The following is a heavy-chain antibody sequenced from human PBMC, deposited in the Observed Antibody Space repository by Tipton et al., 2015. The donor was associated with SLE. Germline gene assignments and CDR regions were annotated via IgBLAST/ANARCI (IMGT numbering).Heavy chain of an antibody. J-gene: IGHJ6*02. V-gene: IGHV3-9*01. Sequence: RSLRLSCAASGFTFGDYAMHWVRQRPGGGLEWVSGINWSSGNVGYAESVKGRVTISRDNDKNSLYLEMNSLRDDDTAVYFCVKGHAVYNYHAMDVWGQGTTVTVS. CDR2: INWSSGNV. CDR3: VKGHAVYNYHAMDV. CDR1: GFTFGDYA.